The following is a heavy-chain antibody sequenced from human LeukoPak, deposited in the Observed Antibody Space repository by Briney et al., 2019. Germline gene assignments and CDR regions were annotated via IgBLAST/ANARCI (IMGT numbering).Heavy chain of an antibody. V-gene: IGHV4-59*01. J-gene: IGHJ4*02. CDR2: MQNSGYT. Sequence: SETLSLTCAVYGGSFSGYYWSWLRQPPGKGLEWIGYMQNSGYTEHNPSLKSRLTISVDTSKNQLSLKLSSVTAADTAVYYCARGVYGAYFDYWGQGTLVTVSS. CDR3: ARGVYGAYFDY. D-gene: IGHD4-17*01. CDR1: GGSFSGYY.